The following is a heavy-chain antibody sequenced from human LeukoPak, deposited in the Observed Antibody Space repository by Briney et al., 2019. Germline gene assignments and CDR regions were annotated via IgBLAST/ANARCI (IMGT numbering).Heavy chain of an antibody. CDR2: INPNRGGT. Sequence: ASVKVSCKASGYTFTGYYMHRVRQAPGQGLEWMGWINPNRGGTNYAQKFQCRVTMTRDTSISTAYMEVSRLTSDDTAVFYCAREGSGYPYWGQGTLVTVSS. V-gene: IGHV1-2*02. D-gene: IGHD5-12*01. CDR3: AREGSGYPY. CDR1: GYTFTGYY. J-gene: IGHJ4*02.